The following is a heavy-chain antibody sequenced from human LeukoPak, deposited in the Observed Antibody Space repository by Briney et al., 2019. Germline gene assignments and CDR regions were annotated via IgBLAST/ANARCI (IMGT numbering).Heavy chain of an antibody. CDR2: INNDGSAT. CDR3: AKDLTGSIDY. V-gene: IGHV3-74*01. CDR1: GFTFSSFL. J-gene: IGHJ4*02. D-gene: IGHD3-9*01. Sequence: PGGSLRLSCAASGFTFSSFLMHWVRQAPGKGLVWVSLINNDGSATRYADSVKGRFTISRDNAKNTLYLQMNSLRAEDTAVYFCAKDLTGSIDYWGQGTLVTVS.